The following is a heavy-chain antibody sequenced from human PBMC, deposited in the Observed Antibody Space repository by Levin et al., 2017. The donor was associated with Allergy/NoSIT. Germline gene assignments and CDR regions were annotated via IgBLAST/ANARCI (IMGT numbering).Heavy chain of an antibody. CDR1: GFTFDDYG. CDR2: INWNGGST. V-gene: IGHV3-20*04. J-gene: IGHJ4*02. Sequence: GGSLRLSCAASGFTFDDYGMSWVRQAPGKGLEWVSGINWNGGSTGYADSVKGRFTISRDNAKNSLYLQMNSLRAEDTALYYCARALFPLSGSYEEYFDYWGQGTLVTVSS. D-gene: IGHD1-26*01. CDR3: ARALFPLSGSYEEYFDY.